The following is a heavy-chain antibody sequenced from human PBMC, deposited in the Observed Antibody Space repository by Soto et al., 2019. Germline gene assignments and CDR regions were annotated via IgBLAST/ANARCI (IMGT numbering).Heavy chain of an antibody. V-gene: IGHV3-23*01. D-gene: IGHD1-26*01. J-gene: IGHJ2*01. CDR3: AKEREGASGGYFDL. CDR2: ISGSGGST. Sequence: EVQLLESGGGLVQPGGSLRLSCAASGFTFSSYAMSWVRQAPGKGLEWVSAISGSGGSTYYADSVKGRFTISRDNSNNTRVLRRNILRAVYTAVYYCAKEREGASGGYFDLWGRGSLVTVSS. CDR1: GFTFSSYA.